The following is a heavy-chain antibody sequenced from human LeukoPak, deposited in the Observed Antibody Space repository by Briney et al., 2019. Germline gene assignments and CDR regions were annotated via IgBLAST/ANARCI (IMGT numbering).Heavy chain of an antibody. CDR1: GYTFTGYY. D-gene: IGHD6-19*01. Sequence: ASVKVSCKASGYTFTGYYMHWARQAPGQGLEWMGWINPNSGGTNYAQKFQGRVTMTGDTSISTAYMELSRLRSDDTAVYYCARDLTLAVARGGDPYFDYWGQGTLVTVSS. CDR2: INPNSGGT. J-gene: IGHJ4*02. CDR3: ARDLTLAVARGGDPYFDY. V-gene: IGHV1-2*02.